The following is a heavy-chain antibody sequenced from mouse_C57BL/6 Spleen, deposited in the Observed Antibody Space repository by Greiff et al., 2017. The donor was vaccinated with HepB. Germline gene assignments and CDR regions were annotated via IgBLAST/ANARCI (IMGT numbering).Heavy chain of an antibody. Sequence: EADGVAFSRYWMSWVRRAPWKGLEWIGEIHPDSSTINYAPSLKDKFIISRDNAKNTLYLQMSKVRSEDTALYYCARQDIPYSNYEGAMDYWGQGTSVTVSS. CDR3: ARQDIPYSNYEGAMDY. J-gene: IGHJ4*01. V-gene: IGHV4-1*01. CDR2: IHPDSSTI. CDR1: GVAFSRYW. D-gene: IGHD2-5*01.